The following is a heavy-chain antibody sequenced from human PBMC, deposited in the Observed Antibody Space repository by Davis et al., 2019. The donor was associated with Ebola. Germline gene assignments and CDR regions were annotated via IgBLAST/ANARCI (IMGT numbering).Heavy chain of an antibody. CDR2: ISNSGGST. D-gene: IGHD1-26*01. V-gene: IGHV3-23*01. J-gene: IGHJ5*02. Sequence: PGGSLRLSCAASGFTFSNYAMSWVRQAPGKGLEWVSAISNSGGSTYYADSVKGRFTISRDNSKNTLYLQMNSLRAEDTALYYCAKDQVRSGSFSFDPWGQGTLVTVSS. CDR1: GFTFSNYA. CDR3: AKDQVRSGSFSFDP.